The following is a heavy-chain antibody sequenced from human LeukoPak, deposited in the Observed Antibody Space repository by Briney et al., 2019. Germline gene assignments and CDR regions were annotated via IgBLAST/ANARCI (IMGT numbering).Heavy chain of an antibody. J-gene: IGHJ4*02. CDR1: GLTFSSYG. D-gene: IGHD6-19*01. CDR2: ISYDGSKK. CDR3: AKAGQWLAPGDY. Sequence: GGSLRLSCAASGLTFSSYGMHWVRQAPGKGLEWMAVISYDGSKKYYADSVKGRFTISRDNSKNTLYLQMNSLRAEDTAVYYCAKAGQWLAPGDYWGQGTLVTVSS. V-gene: IGHV3-30*18.